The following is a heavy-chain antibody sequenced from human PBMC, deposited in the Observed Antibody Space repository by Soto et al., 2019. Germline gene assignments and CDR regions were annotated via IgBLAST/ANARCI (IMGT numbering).Heavy chain of an antibody. Sequence: ASVKVSCKASGYTFTSYGISWVRQAPGQGLEWMGWISAYNGNTKYSQKFQGRVTITRDTSASTAYMELSSLRSEDTAVYYCARGLNGYLHYFDYWGQGTTVTVSS. D-gene: IGHD5-18*01. CDR1: GYTFTSYG. CDR3: ARGLNGYLHYFDY. CDR2: ISAYNGNT. J-gene: IGHJ4*03. V-gene: IGHV1-18*01.